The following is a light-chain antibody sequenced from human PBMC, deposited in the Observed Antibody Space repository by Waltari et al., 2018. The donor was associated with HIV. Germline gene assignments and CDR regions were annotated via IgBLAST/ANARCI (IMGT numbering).Light chain of an antibody. J-gene: IGLJ2*01. CDR3: AVWDDSLVV. V-gene: IGLV1-47*01. CDR1: SSNIGSYY. Sequence: QSVLTQPPSTSGTPGQRVTISCSGSSSNIGSYYVYWYQQLPGTAPKLLIYRNSHRPSVVPDRFSGSKSGTSASLAISVLRSEDEADYYCAVWDDSLVVFGGGTKLTVL. CDR2: RNS.